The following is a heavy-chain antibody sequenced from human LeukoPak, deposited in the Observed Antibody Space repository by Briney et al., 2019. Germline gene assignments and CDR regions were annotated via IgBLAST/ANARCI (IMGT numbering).Heavy chain of an antibody. J-gene: IGHJ3*02. CDR2: ISGSGGST. CDR3: AKDRDDYVWGSYSGAFDI. D-gene: IGHD3-16*01. V-gene: IGHV3-23*01. CDR1: GFTFSSYG. Sequence: GGSLRLSCAASGFTFSSYGMSWVRQAPGKGLEWVSAISGSGGSTYYADSVKGRFTISRDNSKNTLYLQMNSLRAEDTAVFYCAKDRDDYVWGSYSGAFDIWGQGTMVTVSS.